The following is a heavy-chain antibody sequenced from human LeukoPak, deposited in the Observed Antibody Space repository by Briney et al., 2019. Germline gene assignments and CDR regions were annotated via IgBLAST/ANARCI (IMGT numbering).Heavy chain of an antibody. D-gene: IGHD3-10*01. CDR3: ARDYYGSGSYSPFDP. J-gene: IGHJ5*02. CDR2: INPNSGGT. Sequence: ASVKVSCKASGYTFTGYYMHWVRQAPGQGLEWVGWINPNSGGTNYAQKFQGRVTMTRDTSISTAYMELSRLRSDDTAVYYCARDYYGSGSYSPFDPWGQGTLVTVSS. CDR1: GYTFTGYY. V-gene: IGHV1-2*02.